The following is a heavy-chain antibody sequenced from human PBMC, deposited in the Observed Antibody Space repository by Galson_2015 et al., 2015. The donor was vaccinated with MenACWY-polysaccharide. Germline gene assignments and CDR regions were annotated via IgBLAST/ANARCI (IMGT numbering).Heavy chain of an antibody. CDR1: GFTFRSYG. V-gene: IGHV3-33*01. J-gene: IGHJ6*02. CDR2: IWYDGSNK. D-gene: IGHD3-10*01. Sequence: SLRLSCAASGFTFRSYGMHWVRQAPGKGLEWVAVIWYDGSNKYYVDSVKGRFTISRDNSKNTLYLQMNSLRAEDTAVYYCAREGAYGSGSYYTSEDYYYYGMDVWGQGTTVTVSS. CDR3: AREGAYGSGSYYTSEDYYYYGMDV.